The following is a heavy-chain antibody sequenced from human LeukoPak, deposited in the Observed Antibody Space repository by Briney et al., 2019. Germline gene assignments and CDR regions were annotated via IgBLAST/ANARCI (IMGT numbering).Heavy chain of an antibody. CDR2: IIPIFGTA. CDR1: GGTFSSYA. Sequence: SVKVSCEASGGTFSSYAISWVRQAPGQGLEWMGGIIPIFGTANYAQKFQGRVTITADESTSTAYMELSSLRSEDTAVYYCARGGSDYALKYYFDYWGQGTLVTVSS. V-gene: IGHV1-69*13. CDR3: ARGGSDYALKYYFDY. D-gene: IGHD4-17*01. J-gene: IGHJ4*02.